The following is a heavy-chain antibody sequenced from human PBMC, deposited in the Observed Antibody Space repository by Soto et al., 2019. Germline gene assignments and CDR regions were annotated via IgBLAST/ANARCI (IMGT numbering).Heavy chain of an antibody. CDR3: ARDNSYGTSGAKGWYFDL. Sequence: VASVKVSCKASGYTITRHWMHWVRQAPGQGLEWMAVINPSGDSTIYAQKFQGRVTVTRDTSTSTVYMELSSLRSEDTAVYYCARDNSYGTSGAKGWYFDLWGRGTLVTVSS. CDR1: GYTITRHW. CDR2: INPSGDST. D-gene: IGHD3-10*01. V-gene: IGHV1-46*01. J-gene: IGHJ2*01.